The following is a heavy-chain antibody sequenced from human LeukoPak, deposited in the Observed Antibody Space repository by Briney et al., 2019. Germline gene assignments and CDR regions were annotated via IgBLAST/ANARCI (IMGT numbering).Heavy chain of an antibody. Sequence: ASVKVSCKASGYTLTDYYLHWVRQAPGHGLKWMGWTNPNGGATHYAQSFQARVTMTRDTSIGSGYMELTGLESADTAVYYCARGRRILGGPENAGDFFDFWGQGSLVTVSS. V-gene: IGHV1-2*02. CDR3: ARGRRILGGPENAGDFFDF. D-gene: IGHD3-16*01. J-gene: IGHJ4*01. CDR1: GYTLTDYY. CDR2: TNPNGGAT.